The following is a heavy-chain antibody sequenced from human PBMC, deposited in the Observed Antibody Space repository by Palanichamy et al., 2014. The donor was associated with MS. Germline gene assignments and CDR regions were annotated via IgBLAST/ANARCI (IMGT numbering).Heavy chain of an antibody. Sequence: EVQLVESGGGLVKPGGSLRLSCAASGFSFSSYSMSWVRQAPGKGLEWVSFISSSSSHIYYADSVKGRFTISRDNAKNSLSLQMNSVRAEDTAVYYCAREKIDPEFIAAAATGWFDPWGQGTLVTVSS. D-gene: IGHD6-13*01. J-gene: IGHJ5*02. CDR3: AREKIDPEFIAAAATGWFDP. V-gene: IGHV3-21*01. CDR1: GFSFSSYS. CDR2: ISSSSSHI.